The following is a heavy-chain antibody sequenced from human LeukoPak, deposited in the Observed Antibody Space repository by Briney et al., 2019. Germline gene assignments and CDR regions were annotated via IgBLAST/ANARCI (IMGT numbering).Heavy chain of an antibody. D-gene: IGHD4-17*01. CDR1: GFTFSNFG. CDR2: ISSDGNDE. V-gene: IGHV3-30*18. J-gene: IGHJ4*02. CDR3: AKDLTTLTLGKDY. Sequence: GGSLRLSCAASGFTFSNFGTHWVRQAPGKGLEWVAVISSDGNDEYYANAVKGRFTISRDNSMNTLYLQMNSLRAEDTAIYYCAKDLTTLTLGKDYWGQGTLVTVSS.